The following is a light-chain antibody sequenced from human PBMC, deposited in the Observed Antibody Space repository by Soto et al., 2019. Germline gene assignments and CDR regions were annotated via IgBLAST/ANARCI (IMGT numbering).Light chain of an antibody. CDR1: SSDVGAYIS. CDR3: VSFTTSRSYV. V-gene: IGLV2-14*03. Sequence: QSVLTQPASVSGSPGQSITISCTGTSSDVGAYISVSWYQQHPGKAPKLMIYDIINRPSGVSNRFSGSKSGNTASLTISGLQAEDEADYYCVSFTTSRSYVFGTGTKVTVL. CDR2: DII. J-gene: IGLJ1*01.